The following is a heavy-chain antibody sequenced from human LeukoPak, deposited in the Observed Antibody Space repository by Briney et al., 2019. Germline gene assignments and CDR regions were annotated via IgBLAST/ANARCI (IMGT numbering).Heavy chain of an antibody. V-gene: IGHV4-4*07. D-gene: IGHD6-13*01. J-gene: IGHJ5*02. Sequence: PSETLSLTCTVSGGSISSYYWSWIRQPAGKGLEWIGRIYTSGSTNYNPSLKSRVTMSVDTSKNQFSLKLSSVTAADTDVYYCARDRAAAGTGNNWFDPWGQGTLVTVSS. CDR1: GGSISSYY. CDR2: IYTSGST. CDR3: ARDRAAAGTGNNWFDP.